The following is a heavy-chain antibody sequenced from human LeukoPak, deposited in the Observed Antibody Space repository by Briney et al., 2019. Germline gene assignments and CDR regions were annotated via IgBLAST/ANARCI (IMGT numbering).Heavy chain of an antibody. Sequence: GGSLRLSCAASGFTFSSYAMSWVRQAPGKGLEWLSAISGSSSSTYYADSVKGRFTISRDNSKNTLYLQMDSLRAEDTALYYCAKRAGSGYYRWSFDYWGQGTLVTVSS. CDR1: GFTFSSYA. J-gene: IGHJ4*02. V-gene: IGHV3-23*01. D-gene: IGHD3-22*01. CDR3: AKRAGSGYYRWSFDY. CDR2: ISGSSSST.